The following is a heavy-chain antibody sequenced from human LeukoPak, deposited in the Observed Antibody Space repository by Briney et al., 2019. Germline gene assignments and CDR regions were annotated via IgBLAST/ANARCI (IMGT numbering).Heavy chain of an antibody. J-gene: IGHJ4*02. Sequence: GGSLRLSCAASGFTFSNYWMSWVRQAPGKGLEWVANIKQDGSEKHYVDSVKGRFTISRDNSKNTLYLQMNSLRAEDTAVYYCASGILDGYNLGKHFDYWGQGTLVTVSS. V-gene: IGHV3-7*03. D-gene: IGHD5-24*01. CDR1: GFTFSNYW. CDR3: ASGILDGYNLGKHFDY. CDR2: IKQDGSEK.